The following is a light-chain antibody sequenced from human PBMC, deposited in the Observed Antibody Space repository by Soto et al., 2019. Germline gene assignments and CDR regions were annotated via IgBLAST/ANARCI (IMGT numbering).Light chain of an antibody. V-gene: IGKV3-15*01. CDR1: QSVSSN. CDR3: QQYNNWPRT. Sequence: EIVLTQSSAARSVSPGARATLXSRASQSVSSNLAWYQQKPGQAPRLLIYGTSTRVTGIPDRFSGSGSGTEFTLTISSLQSEDFAVYYCQQYNNWPRTFGQGTKVDIK. J-gene: IGKJ1*01. CDR2: GTS.